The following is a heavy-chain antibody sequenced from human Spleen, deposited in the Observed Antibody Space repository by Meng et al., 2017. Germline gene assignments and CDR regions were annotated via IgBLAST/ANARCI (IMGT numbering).Heavy chain of an antibody. J-gene: IGHJ5*02. CDR1: GGSISSSNW. CDR2: IYHSGST. V-gene: IGHV4-4*02. D-gene: IGHD3-16*02. Sequence: QVALSGAGPGMLRPSGNLSRTAAGSGGSISSSNWGRWVRQPPGQGLEWIGEIYHSGSTNYNPSLKSRVTISLDQSKNQFSLKLSSVTAADTAVYYCARYNYRYSGNWFDPWGQGTLVTVSS. CDR3: ARYNYRYSGNWFDP.